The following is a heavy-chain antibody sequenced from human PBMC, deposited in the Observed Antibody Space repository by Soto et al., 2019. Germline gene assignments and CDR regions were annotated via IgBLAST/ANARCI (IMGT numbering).Heavy chain of an antibody. CDR3: ARGGVGVTGYGMDV. CDR2: ITAGKGDT. CDR1: GYTFTNYA. J-gene: IGHJ6*02. D-gene: IGHD1-20*01. Sequence: QVQLVQSGAEVKKPGASVKVSCKSSGYTFTNYAIYWVRQAPGQRPEWMGWITAGKGDTEYSQKFQDRVAFSRYTSAPPAYMVLSRLRSDDTAVYYWARGGVGVTGYGMDVWGQGTTVIVS. V-gene: IGHV1-3*01.